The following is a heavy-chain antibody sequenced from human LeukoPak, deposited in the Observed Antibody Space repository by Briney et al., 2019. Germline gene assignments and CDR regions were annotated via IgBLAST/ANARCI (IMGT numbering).Heavy chain of an antibody. D-gene: IGHD2-21*01. J-gene: IGHJ3*02. V-gene: IGHV3-23*01. Sequence: GGSLRLSCAASRFTFSSYDMSWVRQAPGRGLEWVSGISGSGSSTYYADSVKGRFTISRDNAKNTLNLQMNSLRAEDTAVYYCARGWSRGLWWHRSDAFDIWGQGTMVTVSS. CDR3: ARGWSRGLWWHRSDAFDI. CDR2: ISGSGSST. CDR1: RFTFSSYD.